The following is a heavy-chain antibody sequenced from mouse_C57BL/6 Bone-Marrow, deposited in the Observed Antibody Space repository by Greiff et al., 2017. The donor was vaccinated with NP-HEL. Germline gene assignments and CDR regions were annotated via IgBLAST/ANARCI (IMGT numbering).Heavy chain of an antibody. CDR1: GYAFSSYW. V-gene: IGHV1-80*01. J-gene: IGHJ2*01. Sequence: QVQLQQSGAELVKPGASVKISCKASGYAFSSYWMNWVKQRPGKGLEWIGQIYPGDGDTNYNGKFKGKATLTADKSSSTAYMQLSSLTSEDSAVYVCARRGVITTGGYFDYWGQGTTLTVSS. CDR2: IYPGDGDT. D-gene: IGHD1-1*01. CDR3: ARRGVITTGGYFDY.